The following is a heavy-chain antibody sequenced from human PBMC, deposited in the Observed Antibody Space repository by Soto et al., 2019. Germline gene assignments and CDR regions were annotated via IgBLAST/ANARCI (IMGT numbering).Heavy chain of an antibody. CDR1: GYTFTSYG. CDR3: ARDRREAARPGRDFDY. V-gene: IGHV1-18*01. D-gene: IGHD6-6*01. Sequence: QVQLVQSGAEVKKPGASVKVSCKASGYTFTSYGISWVRQAPGQGLEWMGCISAYNGNTNYAQKLQGRVTMTTHTSTSTAYMGLRSLRSDDTAVYYCARDRREAARPGRDFDYWGQGTLVTVSS. J-gene: IGHJ4*02. CDR2: ISAYNGNT.